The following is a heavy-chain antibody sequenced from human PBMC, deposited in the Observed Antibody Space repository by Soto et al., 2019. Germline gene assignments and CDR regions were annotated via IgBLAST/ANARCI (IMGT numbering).Heavy chain of an antibody. CDR3: AREGDFSHDVCYGDLVAS. Sequence: PSETLYLTCAVSGGSISSAVYSWSWLRQPPGKGLEWIGYISYSGSTSYNPSLQSRVTMSLDRSKNQFSLRLSSVTAADSAVYYCAREGDFSHDVCYGDLVASCAHRTLVTVSS. D-gene: IGHD2-21*01. CDR1: GGSISSAVYS. J-gene: IGHJ5*01. CDR2: ISYSGST. V-gene: IGHV4-30-2*01.